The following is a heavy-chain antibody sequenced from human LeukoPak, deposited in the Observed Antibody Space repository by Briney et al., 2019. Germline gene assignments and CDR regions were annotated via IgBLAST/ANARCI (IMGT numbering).Heavy chain of an antibody. CDR3: ARGRRTPDY. CDR2: IYYSGST. V-gene: IGHV4-59*01. Sequence: ASETLSLTCTVSGGSISSYYWSWIRQPPGKGLEWIGYIYYSGSTNYNPSLKSRVTISVDTSKNQFSLKLSSVTAADTAVYYCARGRRTPDYWGQGTLVTVSS. J-gene: IGHJ4*02. CDR1: GGSISSYY.